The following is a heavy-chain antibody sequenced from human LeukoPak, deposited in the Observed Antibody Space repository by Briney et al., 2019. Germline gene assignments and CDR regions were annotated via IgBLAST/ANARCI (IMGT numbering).Heavy chain of an antibody. V-gene: IGHV3-33*01. Sequence: GRSLRLSCAASGFTFSSYGMHWVRQAPGKGLEWVAVIWYDGSNKYYVDSVKGRFTISRDNSKKSLYLQMNSLRAEDTAVYYCARDLYSISFDYWGQGTLVTVSS. D-gene: IGHD6-13*01. CDR2: IWYDGSNK. CDR1: GFTFSSYG. J-gene: IGHJ4*02. CDR3: ARDLYSISFDY.